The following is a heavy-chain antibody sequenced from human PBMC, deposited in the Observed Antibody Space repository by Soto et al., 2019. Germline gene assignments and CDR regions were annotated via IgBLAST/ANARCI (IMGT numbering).Heavy chain of an antibody. CDR3: TKDFHRAPGSLKWVLDY. J-gene: IGHJ4*01. Sequence: QVQLVESGGGVVQPGRSLRLSCAASGFTFSTYGMHWVRQAPGKGLEWLAVMSYDGSNKYYADSVRGRFTISRDNSKNTLYLQMNSLRGEDMAVYYCTKDFHRAPGSLKWVLDYWGQGTLVTVSS. V-gene: IGHV3-30*18. D-gene: IGHD3-3*01. CDR1: GFTFSTYG. CDR2: MSYDGSNK.